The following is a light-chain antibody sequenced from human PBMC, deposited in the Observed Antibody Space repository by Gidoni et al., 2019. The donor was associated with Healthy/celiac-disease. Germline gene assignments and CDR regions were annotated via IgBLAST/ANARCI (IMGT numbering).Light chain of an antibody. J-gene: IGKJ4*01. CDR3: QQFYNYPLT. V-gene: IGKV1D-13*01. CDR2: DAS. CDR1: QGISSA. Sequence: AIQLTQSPSSLSASVGDRVTIPCRASQGISSALAWYQQKPGKAPNLLIFDASSLESGVPSRFSGSGYGTDFTLTSSSLQPEDFETYYCQQFYNYPLTFGGGTKVEIK.